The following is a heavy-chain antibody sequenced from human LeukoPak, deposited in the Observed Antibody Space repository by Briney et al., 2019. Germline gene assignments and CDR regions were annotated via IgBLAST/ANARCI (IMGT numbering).Heavy chain of an antibody. V-gene: IGHV3-20*01. CDR1: GFTFDDYG. CDR2: INWNGGST. J-gene: IGHJ3*02. CDR3: ARGYYDILTGYSPRGAFDI. Sequence: GGSLRLSCAASGFTFDDYGMSWVRQAPGKGLEWVSGINWNGGSTGYADSVKGRFTISRDNAKNSLYLPMNSLRAEDTALYHCARGYYDILTGYSPRGAFDIWGQGTMVTVSS. D-gene: IGHD3-9*01.